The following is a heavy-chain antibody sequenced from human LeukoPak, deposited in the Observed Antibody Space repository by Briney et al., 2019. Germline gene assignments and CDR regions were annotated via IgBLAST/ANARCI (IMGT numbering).Heavy chain of an antibody. V-gene: IGHV1-2*02. J-gene: IGHJ5*02. Sequence: GASVKVSCKAPGFTLSLHYIHWVRQAPGQGPEWMGWINGNSGGTNYAQKFQGRVTLTRDTSISTAYMELSRLTSDDTAVYYCARLWSDYSHYDPWGQGTLVTVSS. D-gene: IGHD4-11*01. CDR1: GFTLSLHY. CDR2: INGNSGGT. CDR3: ARLWSDYSHYDP.